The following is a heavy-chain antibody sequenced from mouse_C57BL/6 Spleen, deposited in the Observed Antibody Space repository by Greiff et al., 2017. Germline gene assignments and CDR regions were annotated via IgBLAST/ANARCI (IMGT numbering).Heavy chain of an antibody. D-gene: IGHD2-3*01. CDR3: ARGMGTTGYAMDY. Sequence: VMLVESGPGLVQPSQSLSITCTVSGFSLTSYGVHWVRQSPGKGLEWLGVIWRGGSTAYNAAFISRLSISKDKSKSQVFFKMNSLQADDTAIYYCARGMGTTGYAMDYWGQGTSVTVSS. V-gene: IGHV2-2*01. CDR2: IWRGGST. J-gene: IGHJ4*01. CDR1: GFSLTSYG.